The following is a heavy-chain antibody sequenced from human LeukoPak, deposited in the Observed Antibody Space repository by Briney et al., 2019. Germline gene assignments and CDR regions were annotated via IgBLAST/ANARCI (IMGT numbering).Heavy chain of an antibody. CDR1: GFTFSSYE. D-gene: IGHD2-15*01. CDR2: ISSSGSTI. CDR3: ARRTVGFDY. V-gene: IGHV3-48*03. J-gene: IGHJ4*02. Sequence: GGSLRLSCAASGFTFSSYEMNWVRQAPGKGLEWVSYISSSGSTIYYADSVKGRFTISRDNAKNSLYLQMNSLRAEDTAVHYCARRTVGFDYWGQGTLVTVSS.